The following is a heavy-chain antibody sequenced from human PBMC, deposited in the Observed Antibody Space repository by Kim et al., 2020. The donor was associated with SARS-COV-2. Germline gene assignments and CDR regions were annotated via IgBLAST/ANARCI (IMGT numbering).Heavy chain of an antibody. CDR2: IYYSGST. Sequence: SETLSLTCTVSGGSISSYYWSWIRQPPGKGLEWIGYIYYSGSTNYNPSLKSRVTISVDTSKNQFSLKLSSVTAADTAVYYCARADFWSGYTSYYYYGMDVWGQGTTVTVSS. D-gene: IGHD3-3*01. J-gene: IGHJ6*02. V-gene: IGHV4-59*13. CDR3: ARADFWSGYTSYYYYGMDV. CDR1: GGSISSYY.